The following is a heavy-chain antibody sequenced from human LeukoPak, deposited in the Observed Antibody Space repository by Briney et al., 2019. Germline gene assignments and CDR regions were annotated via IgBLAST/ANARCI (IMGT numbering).Heavy chain of an antibody. CDR2: IDPSDSYT. J-gene: IGHJ4*02. D-gene: IGHD6-13*01. CDR3: ARVMYSSRLYDY. Sequence: GASLQISCKGSGSIFTTYWITWVRQLPGKVLEWMGRIDPSDSYTNYSASFQGNVTISADKSISTAYLQWSSLKATDTAMYYCARVMYSSRLYDYWGEGTLVTVSS. CDR1: GSIFTTYW. V-gene: IGHV5-10-1*01.